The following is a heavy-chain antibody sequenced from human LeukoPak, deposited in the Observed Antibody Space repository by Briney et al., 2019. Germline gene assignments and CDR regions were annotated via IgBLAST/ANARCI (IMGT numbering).Heavy chain of an antibody. D-gene: IGHD5-18*01. Sequence: PSETLSLTCTVSGGSISSYYWSWIRQPPGKGLEWIGYIYTSGSTNYNPSLKSRVTISVDTSKNQFSLKLSSVTAADTAVYYCARVDTAMFIFDYWGQGTLVTVSS. V-gene: IGHV4-4*09. CDR3: ARVDTAMFIFDY. CDR2: IYTSGST. CDR1: GGSISSYY. J-gene: IGHJ4*02.